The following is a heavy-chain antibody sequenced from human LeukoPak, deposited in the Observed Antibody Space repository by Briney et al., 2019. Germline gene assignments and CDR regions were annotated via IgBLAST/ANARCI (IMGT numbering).Heavy chain of an antibody. J-gene: IGHJ4*02. V-gene: IGHV1-46*01. CDR2: INPSGGST. CDR3: ARDGARGYSYGYYFDY. D-gene: IGHD5-18*01. CDR1: GYTFTSYY. Sequence: ASVKVSFKASGYTFTSYYMHWVRQAPGQGLEWMGIINPSGGSTIYAQKFQGRVTMTRDMSTSTVYMELSSLRSEDTAVYYCARDGARGYSYGYYFDYWGQGTLVTVSS.